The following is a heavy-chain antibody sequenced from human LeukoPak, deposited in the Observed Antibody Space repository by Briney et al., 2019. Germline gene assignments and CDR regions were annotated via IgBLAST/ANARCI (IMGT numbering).Heavy chain of an antibody. CDR3: ARGYCSSTSCYIGGYYFDY. D-gene: IGHD2-2*02. J-gene: IGHJ4*02. CDR1: SGSISSGRHY. V-gene: IGHV4-61*02. Sequence: SETLSLTCTVSSGSISSGRHYWSWIRQPAGKGLEWIGRIYTSGSTNYNPSLKSRVTISLDTSKNQFSLKLSSVTAADTAVYYCARGYCSSTSCYIGGYYFDYWAREPWSPSPQ. CDR2: IYTSGST.